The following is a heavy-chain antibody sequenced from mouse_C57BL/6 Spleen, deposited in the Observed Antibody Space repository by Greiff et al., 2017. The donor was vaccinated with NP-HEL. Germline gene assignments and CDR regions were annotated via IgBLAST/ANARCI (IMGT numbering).Heavy chain of an antibody. CDR1: GYTFTSYW. CDR2: INPSSGYT. CDR3: AREGAYYDYDEEAMDY. D-gene: IGHD2-4*01. Sequence: VQLQQSGAELAKPGASVKLSCKASGYTFTSYWMHWVKQRPGQGLEWIGYINPSSGYTKYNQKFKDKATLTADKSSSTAYMQLSSLTDEDSAVYDCAREGAYYDYDEEAMDYWGQGTSVTVSS. J-gene: IGHJ4*01. V-gene: IGHV1-7*01.